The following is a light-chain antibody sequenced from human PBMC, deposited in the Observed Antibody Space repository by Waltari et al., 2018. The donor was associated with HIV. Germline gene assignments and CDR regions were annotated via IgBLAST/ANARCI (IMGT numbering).Light chain of an antibody. J-gene: IGLJ3*02. CDR1: IFPLLSA. CDR2: LNSDGSH. V-gene: IGLV4-69*01. CDR3: QTWGTGIRV. Sequence: LVLTQSPSASASLGASVKLTCTLIIFPLLSALPFHQQQPEKAPRYLMNLNSDGSHSKGDGIPDRFSGSSSGAERYLTISSLQSEDEADYYCQTWGTGIRVFGGGTKLTVL.